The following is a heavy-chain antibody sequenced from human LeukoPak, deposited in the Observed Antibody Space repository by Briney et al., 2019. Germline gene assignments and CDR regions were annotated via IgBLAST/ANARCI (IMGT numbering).Heavy chain of an antibody. V-gene: IGHV4-34*09. J-gene: IGHJ4*02. D-gene: IGHD3-10*01. CDR2: IFYSGST. Sequence: PSETLSLTCAVYGGSFSGYYWSWIRQPPGKGLEWLGYIFYSGSTYYNPSLKGRFTISLDTSKNQLSLKLSSVTAADTAVYYCARGTYYSSSGSYYNLDQWGQGTLVTVSS. CDR1: GGSFSGYY. CDR3: ARGTYYSSSGSYYNLDQ.